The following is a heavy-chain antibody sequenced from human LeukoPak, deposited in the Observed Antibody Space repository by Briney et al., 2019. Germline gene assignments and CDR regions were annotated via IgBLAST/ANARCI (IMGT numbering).Heavy chain of an antibody. J-gene: IGHJ4*02. CDR2: IYYSGST. V-gene: IGHV4-59*12. CDR3: ARAGYDILTGYQDY. CDR1: GGSISSYY. D-gene: IGHD3-9*01. Sequence: SETLSLTCTVSGGSISSYYWSWIRQPPGKGLEWIGYIYYSGSTNYNPSLKSRVTISVDTSKNQFSLKLSSVTAADTAVYYCARAGYDILTGYQDYWGQGTLVTVSS.